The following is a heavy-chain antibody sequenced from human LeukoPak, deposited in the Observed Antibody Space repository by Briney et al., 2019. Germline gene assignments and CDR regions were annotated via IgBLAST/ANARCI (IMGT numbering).Heavy chain of an antibody. Sequence: GASVKVSCKASGYTFTGYYMHWVRQAPGQGLEWMGWINPNSGGTNYAQKFQGRVTITTDESTSTAYMELSSLRSEDTAVYYCAGERGVLGYCSSTSCISWFDPWGQGTLVTVSS. CDR2: INPNSGGT. D-gene: IGHD2-2*01. V-gene: IGHV1-2*02. CDR1: GYTFTGYY. CDR3: AGERGVLGYCSSTSCISWFDP. J-gene: IGHJ5*02.